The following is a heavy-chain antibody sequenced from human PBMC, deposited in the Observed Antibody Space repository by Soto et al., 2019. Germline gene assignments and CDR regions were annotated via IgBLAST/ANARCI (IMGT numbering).Heavy chain of an antibody. Sequence: ASVKVSCKASGYTFTSYGISWVRQAPGQGLEWMGWISSYSGNTNYAQKVQGRVTLTTDTSTSTTYMELRSLRSDDTAVYYCARGPRYCSTTTCFSGVTWFDPWGQGTLVTVSS. CDR1: GYTFTSYG. CDR3: ARGPRYCSTTTCFSGVTWFDP. D-gene: IGHD2-2*01. J-gene: IGHJ5*02. CDR2: ISSYSGNT. V-gene: IGHV1-18*04.